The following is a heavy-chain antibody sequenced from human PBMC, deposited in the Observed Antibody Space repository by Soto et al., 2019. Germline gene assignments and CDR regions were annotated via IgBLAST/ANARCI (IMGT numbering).Heavy chain of an antibody. D-gene: IGHD6-13*01. CDR2: ISGSGGST. V-gene: IGHV3-23*01. CDR1: GFTFSSYA. CDR3: ARVGSIEAAGTPDY. J-gene: IGHJ4*02. Sequence: GGSLRLSCAASGFTFSSYAMSWVRQAPGKGLEWVSAISGSGGSTYYADSVKGRFTISRDNSKNTLYLQMNSLRAEDTAVYYCARVGSIEAAGTPDYWGQGTLVTVSS.